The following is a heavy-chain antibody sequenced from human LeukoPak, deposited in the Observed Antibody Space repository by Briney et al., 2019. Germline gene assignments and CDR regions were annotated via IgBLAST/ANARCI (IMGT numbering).Heavy chain of an antibody. J-gene: IGHJ3*02. CDR1: GFTFSSYE. CDR3: ARERPSWDAFDI. CDR2: ISSSGSTI. V-gene: IGHV3-48*03. Sequence: GGSLRLSFAASGFTFSSYEMNRVRQAPGKGLEWVSYISSSGSTIYYADSVKGRFTISRDNAKNSLYLQMNSLRAEDTAVYYCARERPSWDAFDIWGQGTMATVSS.